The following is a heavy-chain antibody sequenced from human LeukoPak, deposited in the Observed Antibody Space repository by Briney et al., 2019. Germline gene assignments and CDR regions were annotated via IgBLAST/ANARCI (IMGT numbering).Heavy chain of an antibody. CDR1: GDSVSSNSAA. Sequence: SQTLSLTCAISGDSVSSNSAAWNWIRQSPSRGLEWLGRTYYRSKWYNDYAVSVKSRITINTDTPMNHFSLQLNSVTPEDTAVYYCARVGEQWLVVFDYWGQGTLVTVSS. J-gene: IGHJ4*02. D-gene: IGHD6-19*01. CDR2: TYYRSKWYN. V-gene: IGHV6-1*01. CDR3: ARVGEQWLVVFDY.